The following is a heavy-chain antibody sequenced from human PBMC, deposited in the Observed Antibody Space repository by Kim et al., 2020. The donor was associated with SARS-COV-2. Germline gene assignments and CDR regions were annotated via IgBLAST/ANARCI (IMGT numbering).Heavy chain of an antibody. V-gene: IGHV3-23*01. Sequence: SAEYAAHVKGRFTISEDNPKNTLYLEMNSLSVEDTAVYYCAKRPPRTVDCWGQGTLVTVSS. CDR2: SA. J-gene: IGHJ4*02. CDR3: AKRPPRTVDC.